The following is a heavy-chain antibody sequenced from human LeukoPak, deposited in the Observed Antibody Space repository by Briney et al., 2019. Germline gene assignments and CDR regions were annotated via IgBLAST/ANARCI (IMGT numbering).Heavy chain of an antibody. V-gene: IGHV3-7*01. Sequence: GGSLRLSCAASGFTFRSYWMTWLRQAPGKELEWVAHINPDGSEESYADSVKGRFTISRDNAKNSLHLQMNNLRVEDTAVYYCARDPYIKAFDIWGQGTMVTVSS. CDR1: GFTFRSYW. J-gene: IGHJ3*02. D-gene: IGHD1-14*01. CDR2: INPDGSEE. CDR3: ARDPYIKAFDI.